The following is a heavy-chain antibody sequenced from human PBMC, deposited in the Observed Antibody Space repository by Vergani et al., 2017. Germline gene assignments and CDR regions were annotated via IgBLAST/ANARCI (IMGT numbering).Heavy chain of an antibody. V-gene: IGHV3-13*01. CDR3: ARDVFLVGATSVWAWGGARNAGPAEYFQH. D-gene: IGHD1-26*01. CDR1: GFTFSSYD. CDR2: IGTAGDT. J-gene: IGHJ1*01. Sequence: EVQLVESGGGLVQPGGSLRLSCAASGFTFSSYDMHWVRQATGKGLEWVSAIGTAGDTYYPGSVKGRFTISRENAKNSLYLQMNSLRAGDTAVYYCARDVFLVGATSVWAWGGARNAGPAEYFQHWGQGTLVTVSS.